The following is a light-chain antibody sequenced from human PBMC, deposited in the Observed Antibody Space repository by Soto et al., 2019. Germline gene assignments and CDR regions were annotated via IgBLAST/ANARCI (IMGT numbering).Light chain of an antibody. J-gene: IGKJ1*01. CDR3: QLYRT. CDR2: GAT. CDR1: ESVSDY. Sequence: EIVLTQSPGALSLSPGERATLSCWASESVSDYLAWYQQKPGLAPRLLIHGATKRTSGTPDRFSGSGSGTDFTLTISRLEPEDFAVYYCQLYRTFGQGTKVDIK. V-gene: IGKV3-20*01.